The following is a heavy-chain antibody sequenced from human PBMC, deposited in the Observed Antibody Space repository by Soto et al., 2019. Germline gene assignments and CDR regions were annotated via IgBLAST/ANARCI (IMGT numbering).Heavy chain of an antibody. CDR3: AKEIGYSGYYPEDY. CDR1: GFTFSSYG. D-gene: IGHD5-12*01. V-gene: IGHV3-30*18. CDR2: ISCDGSNK. J-gene: IGHJ4*02. Sequence: GGSLRLSCAASGFTFSSYGMHWVRQAPGKGLEWVSVISCDGSNKDYADSVKGRFTISRDNSKNTLYLQMNSLRAEDTAVCYCAKEIGYSGYYPEDYWGQGTLVTVSS.